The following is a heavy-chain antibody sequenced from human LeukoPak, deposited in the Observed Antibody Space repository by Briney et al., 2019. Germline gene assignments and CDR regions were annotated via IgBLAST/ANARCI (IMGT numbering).Heavy chain of an antibody. D-gene: IGHD1-26*01. CDR1: GYTFTGYY. CDR3: ARGTIASYSSVHD. V-gene: IGHV1-2*02. J-gene: IGHJ1*01. CDR2: INPKSGGT. Sequence: ASVKVSCKASGYTFTGYYMHWVRQAPGQGREWVGWINPKSGGTDYAQRLQGRVTMTTDTSIATAYMELSRLTSDDTAVYFCARGTIASYSSVHDWGQGTLVTVSS.